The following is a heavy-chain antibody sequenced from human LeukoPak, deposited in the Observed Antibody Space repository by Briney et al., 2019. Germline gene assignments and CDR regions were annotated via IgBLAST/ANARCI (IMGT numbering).Heavy chain of an antibody. V-gene: IGHV3-23*01. CDR1: GLTFRPNA. D-gene: IGHD1-1*01. CDR2: ISGSGAST. Sequence: GGSLNFPCAAFGLTFRPNALSWFGRVQGKGRKWVSTISGSGASTFYADSVKGRFTISRDNSKNTLYLQMNSLRVEDTAVYYCANSLQLDSYFDYWGQGNLVTVSS. J-gene: IGHJ4*02. CDR3: ANSLQLDSYFDY.